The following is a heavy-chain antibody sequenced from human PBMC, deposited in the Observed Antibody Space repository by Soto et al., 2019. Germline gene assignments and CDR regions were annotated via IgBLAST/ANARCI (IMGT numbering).Heavy chain of an antibody. CDR1: GYTFTSYD. CDR3: ARSYRRGGYSGYHPLDY. J-gene: IGHJ4*02. V-gene: IGHV1-8*01. D-gene: IGHD5-12*01. Sequence: QVQLVQSGAEVKKPGASVKVSGKASGYTFTSYDINWVRQATGQGLEWMGWMNPNSGNTGYAQKFQGRVTMTRNTSISTAYMELSSLRSEDTAVYYCARSYRRGGYSGYHPLDYWGQGTLVTVSS. CDR2: MNPNSGNT.